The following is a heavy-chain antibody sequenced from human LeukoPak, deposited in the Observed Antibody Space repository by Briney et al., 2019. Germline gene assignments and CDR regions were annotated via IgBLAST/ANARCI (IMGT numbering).Heavy chain of an antibody. Sequence: PGGSLRLSCAASGFTFSTYAMHWVRQAPGKGLEWVAVISYDGSNKYYADSVKGRFTISRDNSKNTLYLQMNSLRAEDTAVYYCARVPYSSSWYTGFDPWGQGSLGSVSS. CDR3: ARVPYSSSWYTGFDP. D-gene: IGHD6-13*01. J-gene: IGHJ5*02. V-gene: IGHV3-30*04. CDR2: ISYDGSNK. CDR1: GFTFSTYA.